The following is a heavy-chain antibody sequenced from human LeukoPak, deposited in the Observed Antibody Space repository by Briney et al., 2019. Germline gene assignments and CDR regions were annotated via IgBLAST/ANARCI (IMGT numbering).Heavy chain of an antibody. CDR2: INPNSGVT. J-gene: IGHJ4*02. CDR3: ASGTTYYYDPNQTATPYFDY. Sequence: AASVKVSCKASGYTFTGYYIHWVRQAPGQGLEWMGWINPNSGVTNYAQKFQGRVTITADESTSTAYMELSSLRSEDTAVYYCASGTTYYYDPNQTATPYFDYWGQGTLVTVSS. CDR1: GYTFTGYY. D-gene: IGHD3-22*01. V-gene: IGHV1-2*02.